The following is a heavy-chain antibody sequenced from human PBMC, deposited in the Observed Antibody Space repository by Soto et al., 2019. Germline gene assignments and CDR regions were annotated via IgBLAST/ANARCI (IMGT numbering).Heavy chain of an antibody. Sequence: QVQLVESGGGVVQPGRSLRLSCAASGFTFSTYGMHWVRQAPGKGLEWVAFISYDGSNKYYADSVKGRFTISRDNSKNTLYLQRSRLRAEDTAVYYCGGVVPAAMYYYYGRDVWGQGTTVTVSS. CDR2: ISYDGSNK. V-gene: IGHV3-30*03. J-gene: IGHJ6*02. D-gene: IGHD2-2*01. CDR1: GFTFSTYG. CDR3: GGVVPAAMYYYYGRDV.